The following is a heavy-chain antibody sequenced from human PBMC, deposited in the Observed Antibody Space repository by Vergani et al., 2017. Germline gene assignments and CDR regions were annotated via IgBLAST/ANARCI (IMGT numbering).Heavy chain of an antibody. CDR1: GFTFSSYS. CDR3: ASGLYCSSTSCHTVDY. D-gene: IGHD2-2*02. V-gene: IGHV3-21*01. CDR2: ISSSSSYI. Sequence: EVQLVESGGGLVKPGGSLRLSCAASGFTFSSYSMNWVRQAPGKGLEWVSSISSSSSYIYYADSVKSRFTIARDNAKNSLYLQMNSLRAEDTAVYYCASGLYCSSTSCHTVDYWGQGTLVTVSS. J-gene: IGHJ4*02.